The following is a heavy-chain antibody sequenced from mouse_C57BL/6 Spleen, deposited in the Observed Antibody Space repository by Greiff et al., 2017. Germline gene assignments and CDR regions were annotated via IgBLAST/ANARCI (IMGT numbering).Heavy chain of an antibody. D-gene: IGHD2-3*01. J-gene: IGHJ4*01. V-gene: IGHV6-6*01. CDR2: IRNKANNHAT. CDR3: TRFDGYYNYAMDY. Sequence: EVKLMESGGGLVQPGGSMKLSCAASGFTFSDAWMDWVRQSPEKGLEWVAEIRNKANNHATYYAESVKGRFTISRDDSKSSVYLQMNSLRAEDTGIYYCTRFDGYYNYAMDYWGQGTSVTVSS. CDR1: GFTFSDAW.